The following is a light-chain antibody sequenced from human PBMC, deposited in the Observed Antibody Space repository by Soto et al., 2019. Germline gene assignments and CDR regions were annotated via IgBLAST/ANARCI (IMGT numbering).Light chain of an antibody. CDR1: SSNIGSNT. Sequence: QSVLTQPPSASGTPGQRVTISCSGSSSNIGSNTVNGYQQLPGTDPKLLIYSNNQRPSGVPDRFSGSKSGTSATLAISGLQSEDEADYYCAACDDSLNGRWVFGGGTKVTVL. J-gene: IGLJ3*02. V-gene: IGLV1-44*01. CDR3: AACDDSLNGRWV. CDR2: SNN.